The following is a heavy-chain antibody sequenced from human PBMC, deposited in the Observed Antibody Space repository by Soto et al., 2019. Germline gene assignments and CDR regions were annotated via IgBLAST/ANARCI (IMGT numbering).Heavy chain of an antibody. Sequence: PGGSLRLSCAASGFTFSSYGMHWVRQAPGKGLEWVAVIWYGGSNKYYADSVKGRFTISRDNSKNTLYLQMNSLRAEDTAVYYCARAKLSQLWFGELLTLDXWGQGTLVTVSS. CDR2: IWYGGSNK. CDR1: GFTFSSYG. J-gene: IGHJ4*02. V-gene: IGHV3-33*01. D-gene: IGHD3-10*01. CDR3: ARAKLSQLWFGELLTLDX.